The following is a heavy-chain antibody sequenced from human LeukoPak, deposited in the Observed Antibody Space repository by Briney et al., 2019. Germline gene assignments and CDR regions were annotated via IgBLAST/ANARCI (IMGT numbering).Heavy chain of an antibody. V-gene: IGHV1-2*02. Sequence: ASVKVSCKASGYTFTGYYMHWVRQAPGQGLEWMGWINPNSGGTNYAQKFQGRVTMTRDTSISTAYMELSRLRSDDTAVYYCARINTRLGYCSGGSCPNWFDPWGQGTLVTVSS. CDR1: GYTFTGYY. CDR2: INPNSGGT. CDR3: ARINTRLGYCSGGSCPNWFDP. D-gene: IGHD2-15*01. J-gene: IGHJ5*02.